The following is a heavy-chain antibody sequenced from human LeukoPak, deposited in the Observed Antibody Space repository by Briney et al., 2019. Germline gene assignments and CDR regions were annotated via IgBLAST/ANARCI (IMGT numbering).Heavy chain of an antibody. CDR2: ISTGGAST. CDR1: GFTFSNYA. Sequence: GGSLRLSCAASGFTFSNYAMSWVRQAPGKGLEWVSGISTGGASTYYADSVKGRFTISRDNSKNTLYLQMSSLGAADTAVYYCAKDRLTLDAFDIWGQGTMVTVSS. J-gene: IGHJ3*02. V-gene: IGHV3-23*01. CDR3: AKDRLTLDAFDI.